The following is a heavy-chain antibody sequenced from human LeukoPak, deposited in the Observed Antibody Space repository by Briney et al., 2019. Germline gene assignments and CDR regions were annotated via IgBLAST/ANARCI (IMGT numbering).Heavy chain of an antibody. CDR2: IRYDGTNT. D-gene: IGHD2-15*01. V-gene: IGHV3-30*02. Sequence: PGGSLRLSCAASGFAFNTYAMVWVRQAPGKGLEWVALIRYDGTNTYYADSVKGRFTISRDSSKNTLFLQMNRLRPEDAAVYYCAKAPVTTCRGAFCYPFDYWGLGTLVTVSS. CDR3: AKAPVTTCRGAFCYPFDY. J-gene: IGHJ4*02. CDR1: GFAFNTYA.